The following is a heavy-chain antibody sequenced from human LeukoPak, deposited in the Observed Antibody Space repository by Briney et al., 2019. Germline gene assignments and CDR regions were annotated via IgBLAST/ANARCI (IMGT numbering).Heavy chain of an antibody. J-gene: IGHJ5*02. CDR3: ATVPDAGYFDWLWLEPPPGSRFDP. CDR1: GGSISSGDYY. Sequence: PSQTLSLTCTVSGGSISSGDYYWSWIRQPPGKGLEWIGYIYYSGSTYYNPSLKSRVTISVDTSKNQFSLKLSSVTAADTAVYYCATVPDAGYFDWLWLEPPPGSRFDPWGQGTLVTVSS. V-gene: IGHV4-30-4*01. D-gene: IGHD3-9*01. CDR2: IYYSGST.